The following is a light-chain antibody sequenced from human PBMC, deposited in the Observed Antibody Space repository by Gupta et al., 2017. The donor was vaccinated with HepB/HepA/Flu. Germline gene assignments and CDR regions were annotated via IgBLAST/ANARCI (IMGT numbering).Light chain of an antibody. CDR1: NIGSKS. J-gene: IGLJ1*01. V-gene: IGLV3-21*04. CDR3: QVWDSSSDHRV. Sequence: SYVLTQPPSVSVAPGQTARITCGGNNIGSKSVHWYQQKPGQAPVLVIYYNNDRPSGIPERFSGSNSENTATLTISRVEAGDEADYYCQVWDSSSDHRVFGTGTKVTVL. CDR2: YNN.